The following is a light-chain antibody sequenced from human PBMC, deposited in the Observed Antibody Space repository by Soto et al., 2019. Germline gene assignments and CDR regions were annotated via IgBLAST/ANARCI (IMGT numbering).Light chain of an antibody. CDR2: SNN. CDR3: AAWDDTVSGPV. V-gene: IGLV1-47*02. J-gene: IGLJ3*02. Sequence: QSVLTQPPSASGTPGQRVTISCSGSSSNIGSNYVYWYQQLPGTAPKVLIYSNNQRPSGVPDRFSGSKSGTSASLAISGLRSEDEADYYCAAWDDTVSGPVFGGGTELTVL. CDR1: SSNIGSNY.